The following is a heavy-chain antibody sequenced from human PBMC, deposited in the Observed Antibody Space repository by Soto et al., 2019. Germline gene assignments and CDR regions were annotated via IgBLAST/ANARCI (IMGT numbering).Heavy chain of an antibody. Sequence: QVQLQESGPGLLKASETLSLTCTVSGGSISSNYWSWIRQPPGKGLEWIGYIYYSGTTNYNPSLKIRVTISVDTSKNQFSLKLTSVTAADTAMYYCARHGRGSGWLTFDYWGQGTLVTVSS. CDR2: IYYSGTT. J-gene: IGHJ4*02. CDR3: ARHGRGSGWLTFDY. D-gene: IGHD6-19*01. CDR1: GGSISSNY. V-gene: IGHV4-59*08.